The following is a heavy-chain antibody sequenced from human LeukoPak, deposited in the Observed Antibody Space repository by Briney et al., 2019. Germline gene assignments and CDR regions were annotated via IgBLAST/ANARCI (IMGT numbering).Heavy chain of an antibody. CDR2: ISSSGSTI. V-gene: IGHV3-11*01. D-gene: IGHD2-21*02. CDR3: ARKHIVVVTAIPYFDY. Sequence: GGSLRLSCAASGFTFSDYYMSWIRQAPGKGLEWVSYISSSGSTIYYADSVKGRFTISRDNAKNSLYLQMNSLRAEDTAVYYCARKHIVVVTAIPYFDYWGQGTLVTVSS. J-gene: IGHJ4*02. CDR1: GFTFSDYY.